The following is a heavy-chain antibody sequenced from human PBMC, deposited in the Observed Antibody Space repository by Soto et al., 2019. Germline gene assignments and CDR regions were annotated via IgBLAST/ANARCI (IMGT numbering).Heavy chain of an antibody. CDR2: IYYSGST. Sequence: QVQLQESGPGLVKPSETLSLTCTVSGGSISSYYWSWIRQPPGKGLEWIGYIYYSGSTNYNPSLTSRVTISADTSKNQFSLKLSSVTAADTAVYYGARASQRLLPGWFDPWGQGTLVTVSS. CDR1: GGSISSYY. CDR3: ARASQRLLPGWFDP. J-gene: IGHJ5*02. D-gene: IGHD2-15*01. V-gene: IGHV4-59*01.